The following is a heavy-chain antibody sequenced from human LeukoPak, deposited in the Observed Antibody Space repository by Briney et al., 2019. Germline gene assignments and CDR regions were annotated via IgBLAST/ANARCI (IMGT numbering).Heavy chain of an antibody. V-gene: IGHV3-30*03. J-gene: IGHJ4*02. CDR2: ISYDGSNK. Sequence: GGSLRLSCAASGFTFSNYAMSWVRQAPGKGLEWVAVISYDGSNKYYADSVKGRFTISRDNSKNTLYLQMNSLRAEDTAVYYCARESSYGDPFDYWGQGTLVTVSS. CDR3: ARESSYGDPFDY. D-gene: IGHD4-17*01. CDR1: GFTFSNYA.